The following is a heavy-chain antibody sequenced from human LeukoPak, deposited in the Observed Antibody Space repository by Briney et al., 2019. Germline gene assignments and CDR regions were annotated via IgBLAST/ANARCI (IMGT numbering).Heavy chain of an antibody. CDR2: IYSGGST. CDR3: AGPMGPAAIFGFDY. CDR1: GFTFSGSA. Sequence: PGGSLRLSCAASGFTFSGSALHWVRQASGKGLEWVSLIYSGGSTYYADSVKGRFTISRDNSKNTLYLQMNSLRAEDTAVYYCAGPMGPAAIFGFDYWGQGTLVTVSS. V-gene: IGHV3-66*01. D-gene: IGHD2-2*01. J-gene: IGHJ4*02.